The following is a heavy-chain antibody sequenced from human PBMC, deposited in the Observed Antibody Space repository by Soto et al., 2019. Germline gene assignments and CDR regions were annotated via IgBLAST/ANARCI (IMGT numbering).Heavy chain of an antibody. Sequence: GGSLRLSCAASGFTFDDYAMHWVRQAPGKGLEWVSGISWNSGSIGYADSVKGRFTISRDNAKNSLYLQMNSLRAEDTALYYCAKDSHCSSTSCHSPFDYWGQGTLVTVSS. J-gene: IGHJ4*02. CDR3: AKDSHCSSTSCHSPFDY. CDR2: ISWNSGSI. D-gene: IGHD2-2*01. CDR1: GFTFDDYA. V-gene: IGHV3-9*01.